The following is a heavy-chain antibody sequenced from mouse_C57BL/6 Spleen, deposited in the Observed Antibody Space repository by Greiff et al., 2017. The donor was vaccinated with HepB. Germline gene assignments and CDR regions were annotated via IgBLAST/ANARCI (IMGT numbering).Heavy chain of an antibody. CDR3: ARAHILRYYFDV. V-gene: IGHV3-6*01. CDR1: GYSITSGYY. D-gene: IGHD1-1*01. Sequence: DVKLQESGPGLVKPSQSLSLTCSVTGYSITSGYYWNWIRQFPGNKLEWMGYISYDGSNNYNPSLKNRISITRDTSKNQFFLKLNSVTTEDTATYYCARAHILRYYFDVWGTGTTVTVSS. CDR2: ISYDGSN. J-gene: IGHJ1*03.